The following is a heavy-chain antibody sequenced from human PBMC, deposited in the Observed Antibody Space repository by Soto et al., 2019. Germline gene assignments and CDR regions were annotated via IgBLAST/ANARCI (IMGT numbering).Heavy chain of an antibody. D-gene: IGHD3-22*01. CDR1: GGSSSCYY. Sequence: SETQSLTCTVSGGSSSCYYWSWIGQPPGEGLEWIGYIYYSGSTNYNPSLKSRVTISVDTSKNQFSLKLSSVTAADTAVYYCARSINYYDSSGPLDWFDPWVQGTLVTVSS. CDR2: IYYSGST. J-gene: IGHJ5*02. CDR3: ARSINYYDSSGPLDWFDP. V-gene: IGHV4-59*01.